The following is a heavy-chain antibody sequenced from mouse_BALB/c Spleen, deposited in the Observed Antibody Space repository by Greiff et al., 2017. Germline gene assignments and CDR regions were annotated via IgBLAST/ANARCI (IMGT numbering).Heavy chain of an antibody. Sequence: EVKVVESGGGLVKPGGSLKLSCAASGFTFSSYAMSWVRQTPEKRLEWVASISSGGSTYYPDSVKGRFTISRDNARNILYLQMSSLRSEDTAMYYCARVTTTMITTVFAYWGQGTLVTVSA. CDR3: ARVTTTMITTVFAY. D-gene: IGHD2-4*01. CDR2: ISSGGST. CDR1: GFTFSSYA. V-gene: IGHV5-6-5*01. J-gene: IGHJ3*01.